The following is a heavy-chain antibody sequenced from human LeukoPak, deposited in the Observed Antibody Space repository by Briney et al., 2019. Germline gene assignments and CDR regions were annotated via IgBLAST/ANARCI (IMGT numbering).Heavy chain of an antibody. CDR1: GFTFSSYP. V-gene: IGHV3-30-3*01. CDR2: ISYDGSNK. CDR3: ARGPPPPGYYYDSSGFDY. Sequence: GRSLRLSCAASGFTFSSYPMHWVRQAPGKGLEWVSVISYDGSNKYHADSVKGRFTISRDNSKNTLYLQMDSLRAEDTAVYCCARGPPPPGYYYDSSGFDYWGQGTLVTVSS. J-gene: IGHJ4*02. D-gene: IGHD3-22*01.